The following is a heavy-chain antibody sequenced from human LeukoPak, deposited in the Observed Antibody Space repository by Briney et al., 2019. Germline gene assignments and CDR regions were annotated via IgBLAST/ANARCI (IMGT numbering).Heavy chain of an antibody. D-gene: IGHD6-13*01. Sequence: GGSLRLSCAASGFTFEVYGMNWVRQAPGKGLEWVSSISSSSSYIYYADSVKGRFTTSRDNAKNSLYLQMNSLRAEDTAVYYCARAQQLGNYYFDYWGQGTLVTVSS. J-gene: IGHJ4*02. V-gene: IGHV3-21*01. CDR2: ISSSSSYI. CDR1: GFTFEVYG. CDR3: ARAQQLGNYYFDY.